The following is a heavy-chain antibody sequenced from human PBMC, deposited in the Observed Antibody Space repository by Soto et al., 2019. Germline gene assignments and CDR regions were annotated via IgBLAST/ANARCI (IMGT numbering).Heavy chain of an antibody. CDR2: FIPIFDAS. V-gene: IGHV1-69*13. J-gene: IGHJ3*02. CDR1: GVTLSNYA. Sequence: SVKVSCKASGVTLSNYAINWVRQAPGQGLEWMGGFIPIFDASTYAQNFRGRVTIIADESTTTAYMELSDLRSEDTAMYYCARKAESYGFDIWGQGTLVTVSS. D-gene: IGHD3-10*01. CDR3: ARKAESYGFDI.